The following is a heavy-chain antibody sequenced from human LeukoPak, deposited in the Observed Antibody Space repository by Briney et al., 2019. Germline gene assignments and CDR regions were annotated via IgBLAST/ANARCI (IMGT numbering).Heavy chain of an antibody. CDR1: RFTFGDYA. Sequence: GGSLRLSCTASRFTFGDYAMNWVRQAPGKGLEWVGFIRSNAYGGTTEYAASVKGRFTISRDDSKSIAYLQMDSLKTEDTAVYYCTRYRGYFDYWGPGTLVTVSS. J-gene: IGHJ4*02. CDR2: IRSNAYGGTT. D-gene: IGHD3-10*01. CDR3: TRYRGYFDY. V-gene: IGHV3-49*04.